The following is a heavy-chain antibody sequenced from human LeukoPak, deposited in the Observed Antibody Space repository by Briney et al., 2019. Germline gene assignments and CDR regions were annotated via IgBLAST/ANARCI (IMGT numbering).Heavy chain of an antibody. J-gene: IGHJ5*02. CDR1: GYTFSSYA. D-gene: IGHD6-13*01. Sequence: GGSLRLSCAASGYTFSSYAMHWVRQAPGKGLEYVLANSSNGGSTYYANSVKGRFTISRDNSKNTLYLQMGSLRAEDMAVYYCARVPATIAAAGKTSRGRGARFDPWGQGTLVTVSS. CDR3: ARVPATIAAAGKTSRGRGARFDP. V-gene: IGHV3-64*01. CDR2: NSSNGGST.